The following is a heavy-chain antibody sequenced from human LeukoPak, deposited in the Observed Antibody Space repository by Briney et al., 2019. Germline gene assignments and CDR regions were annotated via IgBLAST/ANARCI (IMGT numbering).Heavy chain of an antibody. CDR1: GFTFSTYA. CDR3: ARGRGWTYDS. Sequence: GGSLRLSCAASGFTFSTYAMSWVRQAPGKGLEWVSAISNSGDSTYYADSVKGRFTISRDTSKNTLYLHMNSLKDEDTAVYYCARGRGWTYDSWGRGTLVIVSS. CDR2: ISNSGDST. J-gene: IGHJ4*02. V-gene: IGHV3-23*01. D-gene: IGHD6-19*01.